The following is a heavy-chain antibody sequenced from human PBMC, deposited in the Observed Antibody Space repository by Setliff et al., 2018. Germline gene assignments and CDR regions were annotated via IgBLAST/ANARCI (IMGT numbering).Heavy chain of an antibody. CDR1: GFTFTSYD. CDR3: ARDGVFYAMDF. J-gene: IGHJ6*02. Sequence: GGSLRLSCAASGFTFTSYDMSWVRQVPGKGLEWLSKISGAGTTVYYADSVRGRFTISRDNAKNSLYLQMNSLRAEDSAVYYCARDGVFYAMDFWGQGTTVTVSS. CDR2: ISGAGTTV. V-gene: IGHV3-48*03. D-gene: IGHD3-10*01.